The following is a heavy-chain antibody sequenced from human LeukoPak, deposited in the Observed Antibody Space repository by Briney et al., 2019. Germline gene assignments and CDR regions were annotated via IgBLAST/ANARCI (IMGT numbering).Heavy chain of an antibody. CDR1: GFTFSSYE. CDR2: ISSSGSTI. Sequence: GGSLRLSCAASGFTFSSYEMNWVRQAPGKGLEWVSYISSSGSTIYYADSVKGRFTISRDNSKNTLYLQMNSLRAEDTAVYYCARDFFGDIVVVPAATILNWGQGTLVTVSS. CDR3: ARDFFGDIVVVPAATILN. J-gene: IGHJ4*02. V-gene: IGHV3-48*03. D-gene: IGHD2-2*01.